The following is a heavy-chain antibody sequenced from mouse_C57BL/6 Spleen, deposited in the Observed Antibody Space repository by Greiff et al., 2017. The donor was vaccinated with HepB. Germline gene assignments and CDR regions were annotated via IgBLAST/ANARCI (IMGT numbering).Heavy chain of an antibody. J-gene: IGHJ1*03. V-gene: IGHV1-64*01. CDR2: IHPNSGST. CDR1: GYTFTSYW. CDR3: ARGGYFGV. Sequence: QVHVKQSGAELVQPGASLKLSCKASGYTFTSYWMHWVKQRPGQGLEWIGMIHPNSGSTNYNEKFKSKATLTVDKSSSTAYMQLSSLTSESSAVYCCARGGYFGVWGTGTTVTDSS.